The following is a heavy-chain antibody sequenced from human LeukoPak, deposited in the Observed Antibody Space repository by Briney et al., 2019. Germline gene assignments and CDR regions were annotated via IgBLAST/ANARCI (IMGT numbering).Heavy chain of an antibody. CDR2: ISYDGSNK. D-gene: IGHD1-14*01. J-gene: IGHJ4*02. V-gene: IGHV3-30-3*01. Sequence: GGSLRLSCAASGFTFSDYYMSWIRQAPGKGLEWVAVISYDGSNKYYADSVKGRFTISRDNSKNTLYLQMNSLRAEDTAVYYCARIYASMSILNNPQDYWGQGTLVTVSS. CDR3: ARIYASMSILNNPQDY. CDR1: GFTFSDYY.